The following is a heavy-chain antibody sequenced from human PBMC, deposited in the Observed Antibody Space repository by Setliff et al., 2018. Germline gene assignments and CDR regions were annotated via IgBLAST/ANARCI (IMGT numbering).Heavy chain of an antibody. CDR2: IHHRGST. J-gene: IGHJ4*02. D-gene: IGHD3-3*01. Sequence: SETLSLTCAVSGYSISSGYYWGWIRQPPGKGLEWIGSIHHRGSTYYNPSLKSRVTTLVDTSKNHFSLKLSSVTAADTAVYYCARVPNFWSGYSDYWGQGTTVTVSS. CDR1: GYSISSGYY. CDR3: ARVPNFWSGYSDY. V-gene: IGHV4-38-2*01.